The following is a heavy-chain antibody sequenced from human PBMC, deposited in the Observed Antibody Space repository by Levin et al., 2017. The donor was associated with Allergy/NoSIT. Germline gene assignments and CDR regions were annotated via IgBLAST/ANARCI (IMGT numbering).Heavy chain of an antibody. D-gene: IGHD4-17*01. CDR3: ARDLTPYGDYGDWYLFDP. V-gene: IGHV1-2*06. CDR1: GYTFTGYY. CDR2: INPNSGGT. J-gene: IGHJ5*02. Sequence: EASVKVSCKASGYTFTGYYMHWVRQAPGQGLEWMGRINPNSGGTNYAQKFQGRVTMTRDTSISTAYMELSRLRSDDTAVYYCARDLTPYGDYGDWYLFDPWGQGTLVTVSS.